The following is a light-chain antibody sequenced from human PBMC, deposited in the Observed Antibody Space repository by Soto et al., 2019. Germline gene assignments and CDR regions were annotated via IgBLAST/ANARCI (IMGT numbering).Light chain of an antibody. CDR1: QSLLYSGCKPS. Sequence: DIVMTQTPLSLSVTPGQPASISCKSSQSLLYSGCKPSLYWYLQKPGQPPQLLLFAVSNRFSGVTDRFSVSGSVTDFTLEISRVAAEDVGVYYCMQGIEVPWTFGQGTKVEIK. CDR3: MQGIEVPWT. V-gene: IGKV2D-29*01. J-gene: IGKJ1*01. CDR2: AVS.